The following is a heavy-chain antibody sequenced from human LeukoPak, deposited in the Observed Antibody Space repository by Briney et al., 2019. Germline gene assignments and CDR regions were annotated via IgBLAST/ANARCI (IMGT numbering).Heavy chain of an antibody. CDR3: AVSGYCSSTSCPFDY. D-gene: IGHD2-2*01. CDR1: GFTFSSYS. V-gene: IGHV3-21*01. Sequence: GGSLRLSCAASGFTFSSYSMNWVRQAPGKGLEWVSSISSSSSYIYYADSVEGRFTISRDNAKNSLYLQMNGLRAEDTAVYYCAVSGYCSSTSCPFDYWGQGTLVTVSS. J-gene: IGHJ4*02. CDR2: ISSSSSYI.